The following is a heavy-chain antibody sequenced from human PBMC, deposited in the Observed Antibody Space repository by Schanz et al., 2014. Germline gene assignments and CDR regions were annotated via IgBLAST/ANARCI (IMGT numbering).Heavy chain of an antibody. Sequence: EVQLVESGGGLVQPGGSLRLSCAASGFSVGNKYMNWVRQAPGKGLEWVAYISSSSSTIHYADSVKGRFTISRDNAKNSLYLQMNGLRAEDTAVYYCARVALPGYSSPRDAFDIWGQGTMVTVSS. CDR2: ISSSSSTI. V-gene: IGHV3-48*04. D-gene: IGHD5-18*01. CDR3: ARVALPGYSSPRDAFDI. J-gene: IGHJ3*02. CDR1: GFSVGNKY.